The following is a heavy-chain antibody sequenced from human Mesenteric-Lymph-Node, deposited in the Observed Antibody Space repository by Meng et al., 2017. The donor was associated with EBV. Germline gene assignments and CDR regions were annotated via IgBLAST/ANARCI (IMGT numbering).Heavy chain of an antibody. CDR2: INAYNGDT. CDR3: AFSRLGDYFDS. Sequence: QAKLVQSGGEVTKPGASVKVSCKASGYTFTNYGITWVRQAPGQGLEWMGWINAYNGDTNYAQTLQGRVTMTTDTSTSTAYMELRSLRSDDTAVYYCAFSRLGDYFDSWGQGTLVTVSS. D-gene: IGHD3-10*01. J-gene: IGHJ4*02. V-gene: IGHV1-18*01. CDR1: GYTFTNYG.